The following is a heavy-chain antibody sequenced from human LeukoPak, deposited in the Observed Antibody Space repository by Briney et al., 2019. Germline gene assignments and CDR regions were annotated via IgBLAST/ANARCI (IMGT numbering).Heavy chain of an antibody. V-gene: IGHV5-51*01. D-gene: IGHD5-24*01. CDR1: GYRFTNYH. CDR3: TRLISRGSDYNYVDD. Sequence: GESLKISCKGSGYRFTNYHIGWVRQMPGKGLEWMGIIYPADSDTRYRPTFRGQVTISVDKSIDTAYLQWSSLKASDTAMYYCTRLISRGSDYNYVDDWGQGTLITVSS. CDR2: IYPADSDT. J-gene: IGHJ4*02.